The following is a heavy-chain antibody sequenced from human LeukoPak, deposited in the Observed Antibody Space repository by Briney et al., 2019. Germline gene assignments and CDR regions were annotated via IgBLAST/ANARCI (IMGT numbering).Heavy chain of an antibody. CDR3: AKDAVGATAYYFDY. J-gene: IGHJ4*02. V-gene: IGHV3-23*01. Sequence: GGSLRLSCAASGFTFSTYAMSWVRQAPGKGLEWVSAISSSGDTYYAGSVRGRFTISRDNSRNTLYLQMNSLRAEDTAVYYCAKDAVGATAYYFDYWGQGTLVTVSS. CDR2: ISSSGDT. D-gene: IGHD1-26*01. CDR1: GFTFSTYA.